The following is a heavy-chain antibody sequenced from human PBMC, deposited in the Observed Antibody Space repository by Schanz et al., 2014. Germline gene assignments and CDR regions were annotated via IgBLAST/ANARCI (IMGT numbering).Heavy chain of an antibody. J-gene: IGHJ4*02. D-gene: IGHD6-13*01. CDR3: ARDGEAAAGCDY. CDR1: GYTFTSYY. V-gene: IGHV1-46*03. Sequence: QVQLVQSGAEVKKPGASVKVSCKASGYTFTSYYMHWVRQAPGQGLEWMGIINPSGGSTSYAQKFQGRVTMTRDTSTSTVYMELSRRRSEDTAVYYCARDGEAAAGCDYWGQGTRVTVSS. CDR2: INPSGGST.